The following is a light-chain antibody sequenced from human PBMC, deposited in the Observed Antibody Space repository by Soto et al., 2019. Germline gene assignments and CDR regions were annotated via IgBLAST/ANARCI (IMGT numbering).Light chain of an antibody. CDR2: GAT. J-gene: IGKJ5*01. CDR1: QATGNY. CDR3: QQCHATPLT. Sequence: DIQMTQSPSSLSASVGDRVTIPCRASQATGNYLNWYQQKPGKAPNLLIFGATTLQSGVPSRFSGSGDGTNFTLIISVLQPEDFAIYYCQQCHATPLTFGQGTRLEIK. V-gene: IGKV1-39*01.